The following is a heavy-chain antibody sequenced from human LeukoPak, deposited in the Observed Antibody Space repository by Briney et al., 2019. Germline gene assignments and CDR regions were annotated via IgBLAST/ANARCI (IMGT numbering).Heavy chain of an antibody. D-gene: IGHD3-16*01. CDR1: GFTFSSYN. CDR2: ISSSSNYI. Sequence: GGSLRLSCVASGFTFSSYNMNWVRQAPGKGLEWVSSISSSSNYIYYAGSVKGRFTISRDNAKNSLYLQMNSLRAEDTALYHCARDRGSSTTIFDYWGQGTLVTVSS. J-gene: IGHJ4*02. V-gene: IGHV3-21*04. CDR3: ARDRGSSTTIFDY.